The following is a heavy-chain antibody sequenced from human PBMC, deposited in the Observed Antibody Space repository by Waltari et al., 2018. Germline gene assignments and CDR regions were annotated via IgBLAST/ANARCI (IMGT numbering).Heavy chain of an antibody. Sequence: QVQLQESGPGLVKPSETLSLTCAVSGYSISSGYYWGWIRQPPGKGLEWIGSIYHSGSTYYNPSLKSRVTISVDTAKNQFSRKLSSVTAADTAVYYCARHLFDYGNPSDAFDIWGQGTMVTVSS. D-gene: IGHD4-17*01. V-gene: IGHV4-38-2*01. CDR1: GYSISSGYY. CDR2: IYHSGST. CDR3: ARHLFDYGNPSDAFDI. J-gene: IGHJ3*02.